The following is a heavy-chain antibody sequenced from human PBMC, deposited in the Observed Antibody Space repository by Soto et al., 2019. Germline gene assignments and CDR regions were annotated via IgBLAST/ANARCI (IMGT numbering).Heavy chain of an antibody. Sequence: PGESLKISCQGSGYSFASYWIAWARQLPGNGLEWMGVIYPCDSDTRYSPSFDGQVTISADRSISTVYLQWSSLTSEDTAMYYCARPSGGNFGIIIEGTNWFAPWGQGTLVTVSS. D-gene: IGHD1-26*01. V-gene: IGHV5-51*01. CDR2: IYPCDSDT. J-gene: IGHJ5*02. CDR1: GYSFASYW. CDR3: ARPSGGNFGIIIEGTNWFAP.